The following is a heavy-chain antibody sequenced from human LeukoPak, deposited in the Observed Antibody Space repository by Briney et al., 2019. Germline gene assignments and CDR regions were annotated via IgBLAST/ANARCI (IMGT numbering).Heavy chain of an antibody. D-gene: IGHD3-22*01. CDR3: ARSTYYNFDY. CDR2: IYYTGST. CDR1: GGSISSYY. J-gene: IGHJ4*02. V-gene: IGHV4-59*01. Sequence: PSETLSLTCTVSGGSISSYYWSCIRQPPGKGLEWIGYIYYTGSTNYNPSLKSRVTISVDTSKNQVSLKLSSVTAADTAVYYCARSTYYNFDYWGQGTLVTVSS.